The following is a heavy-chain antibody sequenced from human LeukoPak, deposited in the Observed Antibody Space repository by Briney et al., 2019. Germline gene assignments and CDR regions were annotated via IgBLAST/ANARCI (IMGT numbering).Heavy chain of an antibody. V-gene: IGHV3-48*02. Sequence: PGGSLRLSCAASGFTFNTYHMNWVRQAPGKGLEWVSYISSSSSSIYYADSVKGRFTISRDNAKNSLYLQMNTLRDEDTAVYYCAKGDRYSSGWTRNYYFDYWGQGTLVTVSS. J-gene: IGHJ4*02. CDR1: GFTFNTYH. CDR3: AKGDRYSSGWTRNYYFDY. CDR2: ISSSSSSI. D-gene: IGHD6-19*01.